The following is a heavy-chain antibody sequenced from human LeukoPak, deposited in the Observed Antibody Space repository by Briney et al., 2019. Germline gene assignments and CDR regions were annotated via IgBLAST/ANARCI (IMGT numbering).Heavy chain of an antibody. CDR2: ISYDGSNK. CDR3: ARDLYYYDSSGYPEY. J-gene: IGHJ4*02. Sequence: PGGSLRLSCAASGFTFSGYAMHWVRQAPGKGLEWVALISYDGSNKYYAESVKGRFTISRDNSKNTLYLQMNSLRAEDTAVYYCARDLYYYDSSGYPEYWGQGTLVTVSS. CDR1: GFTFSGYA. V-gene: IGHV3-30*04. D-gene: IGHD3-22*01.